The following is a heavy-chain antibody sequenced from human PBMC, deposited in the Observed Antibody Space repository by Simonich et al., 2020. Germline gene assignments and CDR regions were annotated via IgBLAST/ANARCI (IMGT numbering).Heavy chain of an antibody. Sequence: EVQLVESGGGLVQPGGSLRLSCAASGFPFSSYWMSWVRQAPGKGLEWVANIKQDGSEKYYVDSVKGRFTISRDNAKNSLYLQRNSLRAEDTAVYYCARDGLGTAYYYYMDVWGKGTTVTVSS. CDR1: GFPFSSYW. CDR3: ARDGLGTAYYYYMDV. D-gene: IGHD7-27*01. CDR2: IKQDGSEK. V-gene: IGHV3-7*01. J-gene: IGHJ6*03.